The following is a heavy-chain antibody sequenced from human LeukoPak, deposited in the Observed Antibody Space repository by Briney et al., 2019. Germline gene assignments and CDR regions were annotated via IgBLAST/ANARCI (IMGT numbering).Heavy chain of an antibody. CDR1: GFTFSSYA. V-gene: IGHV3-23*01. J-gene: IGHJ4*02. CDR3: AKEGSYYPLGYFDY. D-gene: IGHD1-26*01. Sequence: PGVSLRLSCAASGFTFSSYAMSWVRHAPGKGLKWVSAISGSGGSTYYADSVKGRFTISRDNSKNTLYLQMNSLRAEDTAVYYCAKEGSYYPLGYFDYWGQGTLVTVSS. CDR2: ISGSGGST.